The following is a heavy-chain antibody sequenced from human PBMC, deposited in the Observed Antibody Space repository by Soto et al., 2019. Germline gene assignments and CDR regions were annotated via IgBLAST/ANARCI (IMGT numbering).Heavy chain of an antibody. Sequence: PSETLSLTCTVSSDSISSYYWSWIRQPPGKRLEWIGYISYSGSTDYNPSLKSRVTISGDTSKNQFSLKVSSVTAADTAVYYCARGTSWQLPFDYRGQGTPVTVSS. CDR3: ARGTSWQLPFDY. CDR1: SDSISSYY. CDR2: ISYSGST. D-gene: IGHD6-13*01. V-gene: IGHV4-59*01. J-gene: IGHJ4*02.